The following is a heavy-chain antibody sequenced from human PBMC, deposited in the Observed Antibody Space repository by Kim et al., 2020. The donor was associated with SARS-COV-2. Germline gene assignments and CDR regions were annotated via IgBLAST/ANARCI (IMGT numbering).Heavy chain of an antibody. CDR2: IYPGDSDT. D-gene: IGHD3-22*01. Sequence: GESLKISCKGSGYSFTSYWIGWVRQMPGKGLEWMGIIYPGDSDTRYSPSFQGQVTISADKSISTAYLQWCSLKASDTAMYYCASSNSSFGSWFDPWGQGTLVTVSS. V-gene: IGHV5-51*01. CDR3: ASSNSSFGSWFDP. J-gene: IGHJ5*02. CDR1: GYSFTSYW.